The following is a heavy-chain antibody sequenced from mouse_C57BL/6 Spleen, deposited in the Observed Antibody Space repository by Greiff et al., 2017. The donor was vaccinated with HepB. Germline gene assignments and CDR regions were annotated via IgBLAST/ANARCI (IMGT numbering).Heavy chain of an antibody. CDR3: AWDLRSPFDY. D-gene: IGHD1-1*01. Sequence: EVQLVESGGGLVKPGGSLKLSCAASGFTFSDYGMHWVRQAPEKGLEWVAYISSGSSTISYADTVKGRFTLSSDNANNTLFLQMTSLRSEDTAMYYCAWDLRSPFDYWGQGTTLTVSS. V-gene: IGHV5-17*01. CDR1: GFTFSDYG. J-gene: IGHJ2*01. CDR2: ISSGSSTI.